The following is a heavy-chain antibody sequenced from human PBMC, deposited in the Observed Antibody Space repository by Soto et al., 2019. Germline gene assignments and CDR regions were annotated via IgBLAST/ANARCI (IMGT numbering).Heavy chain of an antibody. Sequence: SETLSLTCAVYGGSFSGYYWSWIRQPPGKGLEWIGEINHSGSTNYNPSLKSRVTISVDTSKNQLSLKLSSVTAADTAVYYCARRKSSGKQLGNWFDPWGQGTLVTVSS. CDR2: INHSGST. V-gene: IGHV4-34*01. D-gene: IGHD6-6*01. CDR3: ARRKSSGKQLGNWFDP. CDR1: GGSFSGYY. J-gene: IGHJ5*02.